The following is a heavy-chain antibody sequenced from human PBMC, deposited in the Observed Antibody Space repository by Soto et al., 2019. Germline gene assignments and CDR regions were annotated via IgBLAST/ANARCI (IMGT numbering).Heavy chain of an antibody. V-gene: IGHV4-39*01. Sequence: SETLSLTCTVSGGSISSSSYYWGWIRQPPGKGLEWIGSIYYSGSTYYKTSLKSRVTISVDTSKNQLSLKLSSVTAADTAVYYCASLSFGGYYFLYYYYGMDVWGQGTTVTVSS. CDR1: GGSISSSSYY. CDR3: ASLSFGGYYFLYYYYGMDV. D-gene: IGHD3-22*01. CDR2: IYYSGST. J-gene: IGHJ6*02.